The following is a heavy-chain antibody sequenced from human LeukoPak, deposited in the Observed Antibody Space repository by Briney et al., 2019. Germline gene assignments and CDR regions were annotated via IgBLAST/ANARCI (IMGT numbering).Heavy chain of an antibody. D-gene: IGHD3-10*01. CDR1: GYTFTGYY. CDR2: INPNSGGT. CDR3: ARGERAHGSGSYVG. J-gene: IGHJ4*02. Sequence: GASVKVSCKASGYTFTGYYMHWVRQAPGQGLEWIGWINPNSGGTNYAQKFQGRVTMTRDTSISTAYMELSSLRSEDTAVYYCARGERAHGSGSYVGWGQGTLVTVSS. V-gene: IGHV1-2*02.